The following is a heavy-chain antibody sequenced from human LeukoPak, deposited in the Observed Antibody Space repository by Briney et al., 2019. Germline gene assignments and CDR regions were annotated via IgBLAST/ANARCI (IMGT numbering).Heavy chain of an antibody. V-gene: IGHV4-39*01. J-gene: IGHJ4*02. CDR1: GGSISSSSYY. Sequence: SETLSLTCTVSGGSISSSSYYWGWLRQPPGTGLGWSGSIYYSGSTYYNPSLKSRVTISVNTSQNQFSLELSSVTTADTAVYYCAGESMVVTSASYYWGQGTLVTVSS. CDR3: AGESMVVTSASYY. CDR2: IYYSGST. D-gene: IGHD4-23*01.